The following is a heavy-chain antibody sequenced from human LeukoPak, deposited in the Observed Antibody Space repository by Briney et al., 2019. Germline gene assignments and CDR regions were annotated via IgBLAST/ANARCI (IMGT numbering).Heavy chain of an antibody. V-gene: IGHV4-4*02. CDR1: GGSISSSNW. Sequence: SETLSLTCAVSGGSISSSNWWSWVRQPPGKGLEWIGEIYHSGSTNYNPSLKSRVTISVDTSKNQFSLKLSSVTAADTAVYYCARGLESNYYYYGMDVWGQGTTVTVSS. CDR2: IYHSGST. J-gene: IGHJ6*02. CDR3: ARGLESNYYYYGMDV.